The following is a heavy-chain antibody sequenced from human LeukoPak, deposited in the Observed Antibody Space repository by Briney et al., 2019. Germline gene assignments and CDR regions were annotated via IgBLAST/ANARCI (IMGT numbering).Heavy chain of an antibody. J-gene: IGHJ4*02. CDR2: IIPIFGTA. V-gene: IGHV1-69*13. D-gene: IGHD3-22*01. Sequence: ASVKVSCKASGGTFSSYAISWVRQAPGQGLVWMGGIIPIFGTANYAQKFQGRVTITADESTSTAYMELSSLRSEDTAVYYCARGGYSYDRSVNYWGQGTLFTV. CDR1: GGTFSSYA. CDR3: ARGGYSYDRSVNY.